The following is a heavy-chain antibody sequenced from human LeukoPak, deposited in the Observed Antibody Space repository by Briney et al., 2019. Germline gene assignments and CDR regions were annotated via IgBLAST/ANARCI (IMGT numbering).Heavy chain of an antibody. Sequence: GGSLRLSCAASGFTFSSYSMNWVRQAPGKGLEWVSSISSSSSYIYYADSVKGRFTISRDNAKNSLYLQMNSLRAEDTAVYYCARENWGPDRAFDIWGQGTMVTVSS. CDR1: GFTFSSYS. V-gene: IGHV3-21*01. CDR2: ISSSSSYI. D-gene: IGHD7-27*01. CDR3: ARENWGPDRAFDI. J-gene: IGHJ3*02.